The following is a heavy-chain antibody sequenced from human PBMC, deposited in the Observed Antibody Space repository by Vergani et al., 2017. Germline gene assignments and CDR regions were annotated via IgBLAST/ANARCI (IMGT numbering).Heavy chain of an antibody. CDR2: IYVSGIT. V-gene: IGHV4-61*02. J-gene: IGHJ3*01. CDR3: ARDNKQLRPSAVDL. CDR1: GASINNDFYY. Sequence: QVQLQESGPGLVKPSHTLSLTCTVSGASINNDFYYWHWIRQPAGKGLEWIGRIYVSGITDYNSSLQSRVSMSVDTSKTQFSLTLTSVTAADTAVYYCARDNKQLRPSAVDLWDHGRMVTVSS. D-gene: IGHD4-23*01.